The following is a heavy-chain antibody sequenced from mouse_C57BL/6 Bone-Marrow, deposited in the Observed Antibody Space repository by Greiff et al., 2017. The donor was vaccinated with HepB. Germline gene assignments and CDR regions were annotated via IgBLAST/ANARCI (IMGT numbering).Heavy chain of an antibody. CDR3: ARGASHPTWFAY. D-gene: IGHD6-1*01. Sequence: QVQLQQPGAELVKPGASVKMSCKASGYTFTSYWITWVKQRPGQGLEWIGDIYPGSGSTNYNEKFKSKATLTVDTSSSTAYMQLSSLTSEDSAVYYWARGASHPTWFAYWGQGTLVTVSA. J-gene: IGHJ3*01. CDR2: IYPGSGST. CDR1: GYTFTSYW. V-gene: IGHV1-55*01.